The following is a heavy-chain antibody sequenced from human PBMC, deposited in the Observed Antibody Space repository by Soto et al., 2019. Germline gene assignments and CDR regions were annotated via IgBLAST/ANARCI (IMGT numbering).Heavy chain of an antibody. CDR2: IYWDDDK. CDR3: IQSRCGGDCLQSYASYYYYGMDV. J-gene: IGHJ6*02. CDR1: AFSLSTGGVG. D-gene: IGHD2-21*02. V-gene: IGHV2-5*02. Sequence: QIRLKESGPTLVKPTQTLTLTCTFSAFSLSTGGVGVGWIRQPPGKALEWLALIYWDDDKRYSPSLRSRLTITKDTSKNQVVLTMTNMDPVDTATYYCIQSRCGGDCLQSYASYYYYGMDVWGQGTTVTVSS.